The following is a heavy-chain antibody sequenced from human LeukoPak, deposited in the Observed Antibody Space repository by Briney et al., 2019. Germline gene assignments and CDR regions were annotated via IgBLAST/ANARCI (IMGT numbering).Heavy chain of an antibody. V-gene: IGHV3-30*18. CDR1: GFTFSSYG. CDR3: AKGIRIAAVAPLGY. Sequence: GRSLRLSCAASGFTFSSYGMHWVRQAPGKGLEWVAVISYDGSNKYYADSVKGRFTISRDNSKNTLYLQTNSLRAEDTAVYYCAKGIRIAAVAPLGYWGQGTLVTVSS. D-gene: IGHD6-13*01. CDR2: ISYDGSNK. J-gene: IGHJ4*02.